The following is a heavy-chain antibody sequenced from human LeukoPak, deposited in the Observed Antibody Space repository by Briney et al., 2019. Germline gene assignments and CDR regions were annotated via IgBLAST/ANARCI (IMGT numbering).Heavy chain of an antibody. J-gene: IGHJ6*02. CDR1: GYTFTSYD. CDR2: MNPNSGNT. Sequence: EASVKVSCKASGYTFTSYDINWVRQATGQGLEWMGWMNPNSGNTGYAQKFQGRVTMTRNTSISTAYVELSSLRSEDTAVYYCARGYCSGGSCYSGPYYYYGMDVWGQGTTVTVSS. CDR3: ARGYCSGGSCYSGPYYYYGMDV. V-gene: IGHV1-8*01. D-gene: IGHD2-15*01.